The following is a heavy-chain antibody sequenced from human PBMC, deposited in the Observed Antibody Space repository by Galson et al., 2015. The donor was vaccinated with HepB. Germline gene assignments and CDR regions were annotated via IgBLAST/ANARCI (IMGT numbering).Heavy chain of an antibody. V-gene: IGHV1-69*13. D-gene: IGHD2-15*01. J-gene: IGHJ3*02. CDR1: GGTFSSYA. Sequence: SVKVSCKASGGTFSSYAISWVRQAPGQGLEWMGGFIPIFGTANYAQKFQGSVTITANESTRTAYMKLSSLRSEDTAVYYCARGGYCSGGNCYSGEAFDIWGQGTMVTVSS. CDR3: ARGGYCSGGNCYSGEAFDI. CDR2: FIPIFGTA.